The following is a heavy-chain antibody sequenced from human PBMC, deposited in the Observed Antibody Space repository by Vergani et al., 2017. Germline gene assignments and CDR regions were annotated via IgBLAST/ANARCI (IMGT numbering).Heavy chain of an antibody. CDR3: ARGLLQCSSTSCYYY. CDR2: INSDGSST. J-gene: IGHJ4*02. V-gene: IGHV3-74*01. CDR1: GFTFSSYW. D-gene: IGHD2-2*01. Sequence: EVQLVESGGGLVQPGGSLRLSCAASGFTFSSYWMHWARQAPGKGLVWVSRINSDGSSTSYADSVKGLFTISRDNAKNTLYLQMNSLRAEDTAVYYCARGLLQCSSTSCYYYWGQGTLVTVSS.